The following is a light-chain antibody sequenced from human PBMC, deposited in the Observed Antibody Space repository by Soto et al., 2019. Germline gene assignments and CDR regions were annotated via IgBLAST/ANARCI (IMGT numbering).Light chain of an antibody. CDR3: AAWDDSLNGWV. Sequence: QAVVTQPPSVSEAPRQRVTISCSGSSSNIGNNAVNWYQQLPGKAPKLLIYYDDLLPSGVSDRFSGSKSGTSASLAISRLQSEDEADYYCAAWDDSLNGWVFGGGTKVTVL. J-gene: IGLJ3*02. CDR1: SSNIGNNA. CDR2: YDD. V-gene: IGLV1-36*01.